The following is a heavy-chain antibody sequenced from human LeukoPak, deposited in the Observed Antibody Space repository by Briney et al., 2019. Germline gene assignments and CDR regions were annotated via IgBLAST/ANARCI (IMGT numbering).Heavy chain of an antibody. Sequence: SETLSLTCTVSGDSINISDYYWAWIRQPPGEGLEWIGTIYYSGSTYYKSSLKSRLTISVDSSKNEFSLKMISVTAADTGVYYCARHGNWDPFDYWGQGALVTVSS. V-gene: IGHV4-39*01. CDR2: IYYSGST. CDR3: ARHGNWDPFDY. J-gene: IGHJ4*02. D-gene: IGHD7-27*01. CDR1: GDSINISDYY.